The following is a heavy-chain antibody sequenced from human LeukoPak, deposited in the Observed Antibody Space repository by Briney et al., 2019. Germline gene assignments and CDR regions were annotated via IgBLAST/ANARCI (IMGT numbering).Heavy chain of an antibody. CDR2: ISGSGGST. J-gene: IGHJ6*02. CDR1: GFTFSSYA. D-gene: IGHD5-18*01. V-gene: IGHV3-23*01. Sequence: GGSLRLSCAASGFTFSSYAMSWVRQAPGKRLEWVSAISGSGGSTYYADSVKGRFTISRDNSKNTLYLQMNSLRAEDTAVYYCAKYGYSYGGNYYGMDVWGQGTTVTVSS. CDR3: AKYGYSYGGNYYGMDV.